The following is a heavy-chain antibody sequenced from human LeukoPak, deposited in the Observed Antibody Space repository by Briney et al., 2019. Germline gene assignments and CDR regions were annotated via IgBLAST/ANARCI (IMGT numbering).Heavy chain of an antibody. CDR1: GYTFTAYF. CDR2: INPNSGAT. J-gene: IGHJ4*02. D-gene: IGHD2-8*01. CDR3: ARDGVSPTPDFDS. Sequence: GASVKVSCKTSGYTFTAYFMYWLRQAPGQGLESMGWINPNSGATGYTQNFQGRVTMTRDTSVSTIYMELSRLRSDDTAVYCCARDGVSPTPDFDSWGQGTLVTASS. V-gene: IGHV1-2*02.